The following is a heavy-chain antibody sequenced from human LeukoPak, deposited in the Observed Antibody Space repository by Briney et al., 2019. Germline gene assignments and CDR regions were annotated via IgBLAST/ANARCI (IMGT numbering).Heavy chain of an antibody. J-gene: IGHJ4*02. V-gene: IGHV3-21*01. D-gene: IGHD3-10*01. CDR2: ISSSSSYI. CDR1: GFTFSSYS. Sequence: GGSLRLSCAASGFTFSSYSMNWVRQAPGKGLEWVSSISSSSSYIYYADSVKGRFTISRDNAKNSLYLQMNSLRAEDTAVYYCARDKTYYYGSGSFDYWGQGTLVTVSS. CDR3: ARDKTYYYGSGSFDY.